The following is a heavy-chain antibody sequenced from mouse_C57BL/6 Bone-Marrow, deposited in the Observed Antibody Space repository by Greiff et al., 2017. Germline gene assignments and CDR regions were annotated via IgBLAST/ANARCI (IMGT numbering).Heavy chain of an antibody. CDR1: GFNIKDYY. D-gene: IGHD2-4*01. J-gene: IGHJ4*01. Sequence: VQLQQSGAELVRPGASVKLSCTASGFNIKDYYMHWVKQRPEQGLEWIGRIDPEDGDTEYAPKFQGKATMTADTSSNTAYLQLSSLTSEDTAVYYCTYDYDGYYYAMDYWGQGTSVTVSS. CDR3: TYDYDGYYYAMDY. V-gene: IGHV14-1*01. CDR2: IDPEDGDT.